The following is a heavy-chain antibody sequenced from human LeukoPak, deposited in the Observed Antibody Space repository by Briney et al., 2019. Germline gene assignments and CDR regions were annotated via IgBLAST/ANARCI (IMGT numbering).Heavy chain of an antibody. CDR3: ARGFASGDYGAD. CDR2: IKQDGSER. J-gene: IGHJ4*02. V-gene: IGHV3-7*01. Sequence: GGSLRLSCAASGFTYSLFWMSWVRQAPGKGLEWVANIKQDGSERYYVDSVKGRFTISRDNAERSLYLQMNSLRAEDTAVYYCARGFASGDYGADWGQGTLVTVSS. CDR1: GFTYSLFW. D-gene: IGHD4-17*01.